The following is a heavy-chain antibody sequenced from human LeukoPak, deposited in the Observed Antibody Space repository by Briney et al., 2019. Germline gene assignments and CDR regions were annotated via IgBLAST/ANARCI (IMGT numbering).Heavy chain of an antibody. CDR1: GFTFSSYS. Sequence: PGGSLRLSCAASGFTFSSYSMNWVTQAPGKGLEWVSSISSSSSYIEYADSVKGRFTISRDNAKNSLYLQMNSLRAEDTAVYYCAREFSGYDFWSGYYTGNYYYYGMDVWGQGTTVTVSS. D-gene: IGHD3-3*01. V-gene: IGHV3-21*01. CDR2: ISSSSSYI. CDR3: AREFSGYDFWSGYYTGNYYYYGMDV. J-gene: IGHJ6*02.